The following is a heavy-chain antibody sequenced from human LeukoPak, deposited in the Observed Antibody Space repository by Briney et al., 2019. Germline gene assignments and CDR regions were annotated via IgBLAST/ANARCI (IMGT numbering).Heavy chain of an antibody. CDR3: ARHGGSYSFDY. CDR2: MDSSGST. Sequence: SETLSLTCTVSGGSMSSYYWSWIRQPPGRGLEWIGYMDSSGSTNYNPSLKNRVIISVDRSKSQSSLKLSSVTAADTAVYYCARHGGSYSFDYWGRGTLVTVSS. J-gene: IGHJ4*02. D-gene: IGHD1-26*01. CDR1: GGSMSSYY. V-gene: IGHV4-59*08.